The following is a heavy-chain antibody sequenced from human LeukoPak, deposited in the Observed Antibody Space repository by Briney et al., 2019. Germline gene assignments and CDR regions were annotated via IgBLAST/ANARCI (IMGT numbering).Heavy chain of an antibody. V-gene: IGHV1-2*02. CDR3: ARTSTSCYCSDY. CDR2: INPNSGGT. J-gene: IGHJ4*02. Sequence: ASVKVSCKASGYTFTGYYMRWVRQAPGQGLEWMGWINPNSGGTNYAQKFQGRVTMTRDTSISTAYMELSRLRSDDTAVYYCARTSTSCYCSDYWGQGTLVTVSS. D-gene: IGHD2-2*01. CDR1: GYTFTGYY.